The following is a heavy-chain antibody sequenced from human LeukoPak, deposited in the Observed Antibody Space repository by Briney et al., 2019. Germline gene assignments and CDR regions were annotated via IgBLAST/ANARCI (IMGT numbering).Heavy chain of an antibody. D-gene: IGHD4-17*01. CDR1: GFTFSSYA. Sequence: GGSLRLSCAASGFTFSSYAMSWVRQAPGKGLEWVSGISGSGGSTYYADSVKGRFTISRDNPKNTLYLQMNSLRAEDTAVYYCAKSHYGDYEYFDYWGQGTLVTVSS. CDR2: ISGSGGST. J-gene: IGHJ4*02. CDR3: AKSHYGDYEYFDY. V-gene: IGHV3-23*01.